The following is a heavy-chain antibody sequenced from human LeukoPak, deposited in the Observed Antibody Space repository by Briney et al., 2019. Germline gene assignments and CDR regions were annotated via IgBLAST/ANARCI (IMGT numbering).Heavy chain of an antibody. D-gene: IGHD6-6*01. J-gene: IGHJ6*03. V-gene: IGHV1-18*01. CDR1: GYTFTSYG. Sequence: ASAKVSCKASGYTFTSYGISWVRQAPGQGLEWMGWISAYNGNTNYAQKLQGRVTMTTDTSTSTAYMELRSLRSDDTAVYYCARAIAARDGNYYYYYMDVWGKGTTVTVSS. CDR3: ARAIAARDGNYYYYYMDV. CDR2: ISAYNGNT.